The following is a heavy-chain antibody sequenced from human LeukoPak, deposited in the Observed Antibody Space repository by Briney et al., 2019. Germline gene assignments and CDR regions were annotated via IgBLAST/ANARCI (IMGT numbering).Heavy chain of an antibody. D-gene: IGHD1-26*01. V-gene: IGHV3-23*01. CDR1: GFTFSNYA. J-gene: IGHJ4*02. Sequence: PGGSLRLSCAVSGFTFSNYAMSWVRQAPGKGLEWVSGISGSGGSTFYADSVKGRFTISRDNSKNTLYLQMNSLRVEDTAIYYCAKKPSGSYRERYSDYWGQGSLVTVSS. CDR3: AKKPSGSYRERYSDY. CDR2: ISGSGGST.